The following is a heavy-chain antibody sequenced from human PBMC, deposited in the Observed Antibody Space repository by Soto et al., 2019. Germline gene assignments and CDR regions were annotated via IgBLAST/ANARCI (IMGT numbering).Heavy chain of an antibody. CDR1: GGSISSYY. CDR3: ARLTTIFGGYFDY. D-gene: IGHD3-3*01. V-gene: IGHV4-59*01. Sequence: SETLSLTCTVSGGSISSYYWSWIRQPPGKGLEWIGYIYYSGSTNYNPSLKSRVTISVDTSKNQFSLKLSSVTAADTAVYYCARLTTIFGGYFDYWGQGTLVTVSS. CDR2: IYYSGST. J-gene: IGHJ4*02.